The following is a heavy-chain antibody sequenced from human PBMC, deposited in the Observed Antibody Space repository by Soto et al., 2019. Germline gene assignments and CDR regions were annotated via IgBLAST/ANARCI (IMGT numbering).Heavy chain of an antibody. V-gene: IGHV1-3*01. Sequence: ASVKVSCKASGYTFTTNAIHWVRRARGQRLEWMGWINAGNSNTKYSQKFQGRVTITRDTSASTAYMELSSLRSEDTAVYYCAREVSGQWLVPNPFDYWGQGTLVTVSS. CDR1: GYTFTTNA. D-gene: IGHD6-19*01. J-gene: IGHJ4*02. CDR2: INAGNSNT. CDR3: AREVSGQWLVPNPFDY.